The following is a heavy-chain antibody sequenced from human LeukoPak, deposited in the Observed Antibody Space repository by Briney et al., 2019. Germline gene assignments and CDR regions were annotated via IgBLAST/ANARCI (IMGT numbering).Heavy chain of an antibody. J-gene: IGHJ4*02. CDR3: ARLFKYYDFWSGPDY. CDR2: ISSSSSYI. CDR1: GVTFSSYS. Sequence: GGSLRLSCAASGVTFSSYSMNWVRQAPGKGLEWVSSISSSSSYIYYADSVKGRFTISRDNAKNSLYLQMNSLRAEDTAVYYCARLFKYYDFWSGPDYWGQGTLVTVSS. D-gene: IGHD3-3*01. V-gene: IGHV3-21*01.